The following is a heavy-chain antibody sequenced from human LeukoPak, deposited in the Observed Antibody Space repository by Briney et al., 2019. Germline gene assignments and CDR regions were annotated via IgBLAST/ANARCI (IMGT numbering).Heavy chain of an antibody. Sequence: GGSLRLSCAASGFTFSSYSMNWVSQAPGRGLEGGSSISSSRSYIYYADSVKGRFTISRDNAKNSLYLQMNSLRAEHTAVYYCARVPLHEAYFDYRGQAPWSPSPQ. V-gene: IGHV3-21*01. CDR3: ARVPLHEAYFDY. CDR2: ISSSRSYI. J-gene: IGHJ4*01. D-gene: IGHD3-10*01. CDR1: GFTFSSYS.